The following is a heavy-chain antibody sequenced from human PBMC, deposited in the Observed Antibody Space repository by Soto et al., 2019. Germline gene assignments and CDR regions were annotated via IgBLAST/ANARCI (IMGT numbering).Heavy chain of an antibody. CDR3: ARGCKGYCSSTSCYAGICDWFDP. D-gene: IGHD2-2*01. Sequence: PGGSLRLSCAASGFTFSSYDMHWVRQATGKGLEWVSAIGTAGDTYYPGSVKGRFTISRENAKNSLYLQMNSLRAGDTAVYYCARGCKGYCSSTSCYAGICDWFDPWGQGT. J-gene: IGHJ5*02. CDR2: IGTAGDT. CDR1: GFTFSSYD. V-gene: IGHV3-13*01.